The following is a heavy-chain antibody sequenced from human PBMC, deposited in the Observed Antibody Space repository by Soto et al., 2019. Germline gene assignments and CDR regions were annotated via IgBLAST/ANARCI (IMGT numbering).Heavy chain of an antibody. CDR2: ISAYNGNT. CDR1: GYTFTNFG. CDR3: ARGGTPIDD. Sequence: QVQLLQSGAEVKKPGASVKVSCKASGYTFTNFGISCVRQAPGQGLEWMGRISAYNGNTNYAQKHQGRVTMTTDTSTSTAYTEVRSLRFHDPAVYYSARGGTPIDDWGQVNL. V-gene: IGHV1-18*01. D-gene: IGHD3-16*01. J-gene: IGHJ4*02.